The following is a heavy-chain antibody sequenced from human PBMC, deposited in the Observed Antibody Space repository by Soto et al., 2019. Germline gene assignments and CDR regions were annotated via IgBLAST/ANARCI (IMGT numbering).Heavy chain of an antibody. CDR2: IYWDDDK. CDR1: GISLSTSGVG. CDR3: ARKVGATTFDY. D-gene: IGHD1-26*01. J-gene: IGHJ4*02. Sequence: QITLKESGPTLVKPTQTLTLTCTSSGISLSTSGVGVGWIRQPPGKALEWLALIYWDDDKRYSPSLKSRLTITKDTSKNQVVLTMTNMDPVDTATYYCARKVGATTFDYWGQGTLVTVSS. V-gene: IGHV2-5*02.